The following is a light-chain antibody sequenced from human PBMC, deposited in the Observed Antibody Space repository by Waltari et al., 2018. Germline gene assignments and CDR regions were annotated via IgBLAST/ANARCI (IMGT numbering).Light chain of an antibody. CDR1: QSVSSS. CDR3: QHYNNWPYS. J-gene: IGKJ2*03. CDR2: GAS. Sequence: EIVLTQSPATLSLSPGERATLSCRASQSVSSSLAWYQQKPGQAPRLLIYGASSRAIGIPDRFSGSGSGTEFTLTISSLEPEDFAVYYCQHYNNWPYSFGQGTKVEIK. V-gene: IGKV3-15*01.